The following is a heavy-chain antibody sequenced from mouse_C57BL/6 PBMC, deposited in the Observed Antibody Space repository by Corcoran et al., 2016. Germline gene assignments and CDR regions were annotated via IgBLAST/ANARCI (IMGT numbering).Heavy chain of an antibody. J-gene: IGHJ2*01. Sequence: EVQLQQSGPELVKPGASVKISCKASGYTFTDYYMNWVKQSHGKSLEWIGDINPNNGGTSYNQKFKGKATLTVDKSSSTAYMELRSLTSEDSAVYYCARSQYDYDEYYFDYWGQGTTLTVSS. V-gene: IGHV1-26*01. D-gene: IGHD2-4*01. CDR3: ARSQYDYDEYYFDY. CDR1: GYTFTDYY. CDR2: INPNNGGT.